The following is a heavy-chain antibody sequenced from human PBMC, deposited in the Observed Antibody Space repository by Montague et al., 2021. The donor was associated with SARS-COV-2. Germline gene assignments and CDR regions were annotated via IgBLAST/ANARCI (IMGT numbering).Heavy chain of an antibody. CDR3: ARDYGDYSYYYGLDV. J-gene: IGHJ6*02. CDR2: INHSGST. CDR1: GGSFSGYY. D-gene: IGHD4-17*01. V-gene: IGHV4-34*01. Sequence: SETLSLTCAVYGGSFSGYYWSWIRQPPGKGLEWIGEINHSGSTNYNPSLKSRVTISVDTSKNQFSLKVSSVTAADTAVYYCARDYGDYSYYYGLDVWGQGTTVTVSS.